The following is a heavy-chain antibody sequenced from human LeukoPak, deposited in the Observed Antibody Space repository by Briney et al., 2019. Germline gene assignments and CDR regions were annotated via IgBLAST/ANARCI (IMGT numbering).Heavy chain of an antibody. D-gene: IGHD3-22*01. CDR3: AKETKKYYYDINWFDP. CDR2: IWYDGSNK. Sequence: PGGSLRLSCAASGFTFSSYGMHWVRQAPGKGLEWVAVIWYDGSNKYYADSVKVRFTISRDNSKNTLYLQMNSLRAEDTAVYYCAKETKKYYYDINWFDPWGQGTLVTVSS. V-gene: IGHV3-33*06. J-gene: IGHJ5*02. CDR1: GFTFSSYG.